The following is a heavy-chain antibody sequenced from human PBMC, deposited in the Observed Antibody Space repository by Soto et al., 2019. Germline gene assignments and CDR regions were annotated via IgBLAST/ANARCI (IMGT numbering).Heavy chain of an antibody. J-gene: IGHJ6*02. V-gene: IGHV3-72*01. CDR1: GFTFSDHY. CDR2: IRNKANSYFT. Sequence: PGGSLRLSFAASGFTFSDHYMDWVRQAPWKVLEWIGRIRNKANSYFTEYAASMKGRFTISRDDSNNLLFLQMNSLKTEDSAVYSCARVKLEGTTPKPGMDVWGRGTTVTVSS. CDR3: ARVKLEGTTPKPGMDV. D-gene: IGHD2-15*01.